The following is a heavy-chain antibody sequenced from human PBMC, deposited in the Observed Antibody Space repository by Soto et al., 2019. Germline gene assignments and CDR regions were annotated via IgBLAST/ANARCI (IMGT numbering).Heavy chain of an antibody. V-gene: IGHV3-23*01. CDR3: AKDAVPYNGKWDWFDT. CDR2: VGGGGTDT. D-gene: IGHD1-20*01. Sequence: QFFESGGDLVQPGGSLRVHCVASGFIFGDYAMSWVRQAPGKGLEWVSSVGGGGTDTYYAASVKGRFTISRDNSKSTRYLQVNNLRAEDTAVYYCAKDAVPYNGKWDWFDTWGQGTLVIVSS. J-gene: IGHJ5*02. CDR1: GFIFGDYA.